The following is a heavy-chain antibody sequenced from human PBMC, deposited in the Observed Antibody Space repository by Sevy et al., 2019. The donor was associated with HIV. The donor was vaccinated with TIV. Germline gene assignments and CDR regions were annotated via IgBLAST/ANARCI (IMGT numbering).Heavy chain of an antibody. Sequence: GGSLRLSCAASGFTFSRFGMHWVGQAPGKGLELVGVVWYDGSNEYYADSVKGRFTISRDNSKNTLYLQMNRLRAEDTAVYYCAREPTDLSCYMDLWGKGTAVTVSS. V-gene: IGHV3-33*01. D-gene: IGHD1-26*01. J-gene: IGHJ6*03. CDR1: GFTFSRFG. CDR3: AREPTDLSCYMDL. CDR2: VWYDGSNE.